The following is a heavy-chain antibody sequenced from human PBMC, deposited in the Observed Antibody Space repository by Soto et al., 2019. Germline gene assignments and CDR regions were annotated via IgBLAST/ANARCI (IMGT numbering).Heavy chain of an antibody. Sequence: ASVKVSCKASGYTFTSYAMHWVRQAPGQRLEWMGWINAGNGNTKYSQKIQGRVTITRDTSASTAYMELSSLRSEDTSVYYCARLQAAAGDNDLTFDYWGQGTLVTVSS. CDR2: INAGNGNT. V-gene: IGHV1-3*01. CDR1: GYTFTSYA. D-gene: IGHD6-13*01. CDR3: ARLQAAAGDNDLTFDY. J-gene: IGHJ4*02.